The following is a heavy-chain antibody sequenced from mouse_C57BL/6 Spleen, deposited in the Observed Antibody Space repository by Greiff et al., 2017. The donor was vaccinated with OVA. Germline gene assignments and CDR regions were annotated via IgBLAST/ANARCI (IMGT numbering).Heavy chain of an antibody. CDR1: GYSITSGYY. Sequence: EVKLQQSGPGLVKPSQSLSLTCSVTGYSITSGYYWNWIRQFPGNKLEWMGYISYDGSNNYNPSLKNRISITRDTSKNQFFLKLNSVTTEDTATYYCARALYGYWYFDVWGTGTTVTVSS. V-gene: IGHV3-6*01. CDR2: ISYDGSN. D-gene: IGHD1-1*02. CDR3: ARALYGYWYFDV. J-gene: IGHJ1*03.